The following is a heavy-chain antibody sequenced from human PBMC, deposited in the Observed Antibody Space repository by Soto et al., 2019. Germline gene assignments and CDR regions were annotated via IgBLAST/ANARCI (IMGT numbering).Heavy chain of an antibody. CDR2: INLDGSDT. CDR3: TNEDFWSAWD. Sequence: EVQLVESGGALVQPGGSLRLSCAASGFTFTSYQMHWVRQAPGNGLVWVSRINLDGSDTSYADSVKGRFTISRDNAKNTPSLQTNSLRFEDTAVYYCTNEDFWSAWDWCQGTLVTVSS. D-gene: IGHD3-3*01. V-gene: IGHV3-74*01. J-gene: IGHJ4*02. CDR1: GFTFTSYQ.